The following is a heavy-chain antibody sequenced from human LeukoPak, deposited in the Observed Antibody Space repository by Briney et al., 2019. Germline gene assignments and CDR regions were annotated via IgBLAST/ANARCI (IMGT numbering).Heavy chain of an antibody. V-gene: IGHV3-23*01. J-gene: IGHJ4*02. CDR1: GFTFSSYV. D-gene: IGHD3-3*01. CDR2: ISGSGGST. CDR3: AKGPTNWSGYPVDY. Sequence: PGGSLRLTCTASGFTFSSYVMSWVRQAPGKGLEWVSGISGSGGSTYYADSVKGRFTISRDNSKNTLYLQMNSLRAEDTAVYYCAKGPTNWSGYPVDYWGQGTLVTVSS.